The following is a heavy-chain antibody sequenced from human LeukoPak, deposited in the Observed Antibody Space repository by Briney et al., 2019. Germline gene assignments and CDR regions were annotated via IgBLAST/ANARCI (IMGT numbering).Heavy chain of an antibody. CDR1: GFTVSSNY. D-gene: IGHD6-13*01. V-gene: IGHV3-66*01. CDR2: IYIGGST. Sequence: PGGSLRLSCAASGFTVSSNYISWVRQAPGKGLEWVSVIYIGGSTYYADSVKGRFTISRDNSKNTLYLQMNSLRAEDTAVYYCAMFSSSWPLPFDYWGQGTLVTVSS. J-gene: IGHJ4*02. CDR3: AMFSSSWPLPFDY.